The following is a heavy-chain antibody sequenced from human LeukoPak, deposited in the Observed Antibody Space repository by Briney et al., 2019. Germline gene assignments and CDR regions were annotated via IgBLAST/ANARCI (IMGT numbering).Heavy chain of an antibody. CDR2: IKQDGSEK. D-gene: IGHD1-14*01. CDR1: GFTFSSYW. V-gene: IGHV3-7*01. CDR3: ASSRGEPFFDY. J-gene: IGHJ4*02. Sequence: GGSLRLSCAASGFTFSSYWMSWVRQAPGKGLEWVANIKQDGSEKYYVDSVKGRFTISRDNAKNSLYLQMNSLRAEDTAVYYCASSRGEPFFDYWGQGTLATVSS.